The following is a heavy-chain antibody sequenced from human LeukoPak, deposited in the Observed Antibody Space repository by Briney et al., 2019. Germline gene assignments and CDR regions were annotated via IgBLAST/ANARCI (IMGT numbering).Heavy chain of an antibody. V-gene: IGHV1-69*13. CDR2: IIPIFGTA. D-gene: IGHD3-22*01. J-gene: IGHJ4*02. CDR3: ARDRSLDLRYDSSGYYDY. Sequence: SVKVSCKAPGGTFSSYAISWVRQAPGQGLEWMGGIIPIFGTANYAQKFQGRVTITADESTSTAYMELSSLRSEDTAVYYCARDRSLDLRYDSSGYYDYWGQGTLVTVSS. CDR1: GGTFSSYA.